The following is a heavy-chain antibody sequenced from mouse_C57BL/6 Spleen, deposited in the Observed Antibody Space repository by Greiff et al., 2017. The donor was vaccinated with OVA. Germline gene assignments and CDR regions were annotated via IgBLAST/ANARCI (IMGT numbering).Heavy chain of an antibody. CDR2: IYPRDGST. V-gene: IGHV1-85*01. Sequence: VKVVESGPELVKPGASVKLSCKASGYTFTSYDINWVKQRPGQGLEWIGWIYPRDGSTKYNEKFKGKATLTVDTSSSTAYMELHSLTSEDSAVYFCARAYYYGSSYGFAYWGQGTLVTVSA. D-gene: IGHD1-1*01. CDR1: GYTFTSYD. CDR3: ARAYYYGSSYGFAY. J-gene: IGHJ3*01.